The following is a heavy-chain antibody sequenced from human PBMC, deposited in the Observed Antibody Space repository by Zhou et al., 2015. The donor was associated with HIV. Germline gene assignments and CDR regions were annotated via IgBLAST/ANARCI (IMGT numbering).Heavy chain of an antibody. CDR3: ARQGAYDSGDYYGAFDI. CDR1: GGSFSNYA. D-gene: IGHD3-22*01. J-gene: IGHJ3*02. Sequence: QVQLVQSGAEVKKPGSSVRVSCQASGGSFSNYAFSWVRQAPGQGLEWMGWVNPKTGGTNYAQRFQGRVTMTRDTSISTAYMDLSSLRSDDSAVYYCARQGAYDSGDYYGAFDIWGQGTMVTVSS. V-gene: IGHV1-2*02. CDR2: VNPKTGGT.